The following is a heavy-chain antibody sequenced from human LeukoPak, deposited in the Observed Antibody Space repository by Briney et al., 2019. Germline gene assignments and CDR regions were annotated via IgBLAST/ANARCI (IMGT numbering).Heavy chain of an antibody. V-gene: IGHV4-34*01. CDR3: AREVSYYRYFQH. D-gene: IGHD3-22*01. Sequence: SETLSLTCAVYGGSFSGYYWSWIRQPPGKGLEWIGEINHSGSTNYNPSLKSRVTISVDTSKNQFSLKLSSVTAADTAVYYCAREVSYYRYFQHWGQGTLVTVSS. CDR2: INHSGST. CDR1: GGSFSGYY. J-gene: IGHJ1*01.